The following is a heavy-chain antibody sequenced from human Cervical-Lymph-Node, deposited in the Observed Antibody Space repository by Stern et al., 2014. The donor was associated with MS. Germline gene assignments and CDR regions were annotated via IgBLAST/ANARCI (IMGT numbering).Heavy chain of an antibody. CDR2: IYWDEDK. CDR3: TRSRSYTYGAKRAWYFDL. D-gene: IGHD4-23*01. CDR1: GFSFSTGEVG. V-gene: IGHV2-5*02. J-gene: IGHJ2*01. Sequence: QITLKESGPTLVKPTQTLTLTCTFSGFSFSTGEVGVGWIRQPPGKALVRLDLIYWDEDKRYSPSLQGRLTITKDTSKSQVVLTMTNMDPVDTATYYCTRSRSYTYGAKRAWYFDLWGRGTHVTVAS.